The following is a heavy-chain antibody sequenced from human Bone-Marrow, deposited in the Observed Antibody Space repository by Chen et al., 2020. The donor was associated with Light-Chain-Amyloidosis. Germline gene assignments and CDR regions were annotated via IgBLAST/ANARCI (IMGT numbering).Heavy chain of an antibody. CDR1: GYTFISHD. D-gene: IGHD3-3*01. J-gene: IGHJ6*03. V-gene: IGHV1-8*01. Sequence: QAQLVQSGAEVKKPGASVKVSCKASGYTFISHDINWVRQASGHGLEWMAWISSYGGNTGYAQKFQDRITITRNTSTNTVYMELSSLGPEDTAVYYCARGFWSGSTKYYLDVWGNGTAVTVSS. CDR3: ARGFWSGSTKYYLDV. CDR2: ISSYGGNT.